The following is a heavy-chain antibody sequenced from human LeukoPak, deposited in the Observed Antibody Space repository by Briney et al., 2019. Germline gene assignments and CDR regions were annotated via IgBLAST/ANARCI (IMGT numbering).Heavy chain of an antibody. D-gene: IGHD6-13*01. J-gene: IGHJ4*02. CDR1: GFTFDDYA. CDR3: VKVTAAGFVDH. V-gene: IGHV3-9*01. CDR2: IGWNSGGI. Sequence: GGSLRLSCAASGFTFDDYAMHWVRQAPGKGLEWVSGIGWNSGGIIYADSVKGRFTISRDNAKNSLYLQMNSLGAEDTALYYCVKVTAAGFVDHWGQGTLVTVSS.